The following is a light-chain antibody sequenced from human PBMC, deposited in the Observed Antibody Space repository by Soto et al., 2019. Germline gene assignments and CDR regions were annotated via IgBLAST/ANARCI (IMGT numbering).Light chain of an antibody. Sequence: EIFLAQSPGTLYLSLWERATLSCGASQSVTNSFLAWYQQKPGQAPRLLIYGASRRATGIPDRFTGSGSGTDFTLTISRLEPEDFAVYYCQQYVSSPWAFGQGTKVDI. CDR1: QSVTNSF. V-gene: IGKV3-20*01. CDR2: GAS. J-gene: IGKJ1*01. CDR3: QQYVSSPWA.